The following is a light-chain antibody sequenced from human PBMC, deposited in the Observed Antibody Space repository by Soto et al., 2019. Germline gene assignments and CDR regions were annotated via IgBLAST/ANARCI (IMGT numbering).Light chain of an antibody. CDR1: QSVSSN. J-gene: IGKJ5*01. V-gene: IGKV3-15*01. Sequence: EIVMTQSPATLSVSPGERATFSCRASQSVSSNLAWYQQKPGQAPRLLIYGASTRATGIPARFSGSGSGTEFTLTISRLQSEDFAVYFCQQYNNWPRTFGQGTRLEIK. CDR2: GAS. CDR3: QQYNNWPRT.